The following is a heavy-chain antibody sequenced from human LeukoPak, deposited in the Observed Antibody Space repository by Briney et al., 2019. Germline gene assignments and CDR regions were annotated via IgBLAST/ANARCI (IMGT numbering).Heavy chain of an antibody. J-gene: IGHJ3*02. V-gene: IGHV3-48*01. D-gene: IGHD5-18*01. CDR1: GGTFSSYS. Sequence: GGSLRLSCAASGGTFSSYSMTWVRQAPGKGLEWVSYISSSSSTIYYADSVKGRFTISRDNAKNSLYLQMNSLRAEDTAVYYCARDVDTAMVTPDAFDIWGQGTMVTVSS. CDR2: ISSSSSTI. CDR3: ARDVDTAMVTPDAFDI.